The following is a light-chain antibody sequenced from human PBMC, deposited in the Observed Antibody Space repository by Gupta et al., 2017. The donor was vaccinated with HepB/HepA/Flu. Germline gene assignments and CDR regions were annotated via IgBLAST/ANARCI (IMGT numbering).Light chain of an antibody. J-gene: IGKJ1*01. Sequence: EIVLTQSPGTLSLSPGEIATLSCRASQSVSSSYLAWYQQKPGQAPRLLIYGASSRATGIPDRFSGSGSGTEFTLTISRLEPEDFAVYYCQQDGSSPWTFGQGTKVEIK. CDR2: GAS. CDR1: QSVSSSY. V-gene: IGKV3-20*01. CDR3: QQDGSSPWT.